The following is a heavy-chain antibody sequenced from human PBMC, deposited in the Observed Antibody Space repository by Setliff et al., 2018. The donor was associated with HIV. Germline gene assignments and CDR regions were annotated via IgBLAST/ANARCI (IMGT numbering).Heavy chain of an antibody. Sequence: GSLRLSCAASGFTFSNYAMSWIRQPPGKGLEWIGGINHSGSTNYNPSLKSRVTISVDTSKSQFSLRLNSVTAADTAVYYCARLRREEQWLVRGWFDPWGQGTLVTVSS. CDR2: INHSGST. CDR3: ARLRREEQWLVRGWFDP. CDR1: GFTFSNYA. V-gene: IGHV4-34*01. J-gene: IGHJ5*02. D-gene: IGHD6-19*01.